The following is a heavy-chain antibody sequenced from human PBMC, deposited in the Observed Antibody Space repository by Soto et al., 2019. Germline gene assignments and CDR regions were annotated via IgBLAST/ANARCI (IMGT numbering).Heavy chain of an antibody. CDR2: ISGSGGST. Sequence: VQLLESGGGLVQPGGSLRLSCAASGFTFSNYAMTWVRQAPGKGLEWVSAISGSGGSTYYSDSVKGRFTISRDNSKNTLYLQMFSLRAEDTAVYYCAKDEGAVVPAAFGYWGQGTLVTVSS. V-gene: IGHV3-23*01. CDR1: GFTFSNYA. CDR3: AKDEGAVVPAAFGY. D-gene: IGHD2-2*01. J-gene: IGHJ4*02.